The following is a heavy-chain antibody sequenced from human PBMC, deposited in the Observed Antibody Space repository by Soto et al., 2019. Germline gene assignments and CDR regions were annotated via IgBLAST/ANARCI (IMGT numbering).Heavy chain of an antibody. CDR2: ISAYNGNT. CDR3: ARDRAAAGAYYYYGMDV. Sequence: ASVKVSCKASGYTFTSYGISWVRQAPGQGLEWMGWISAYNGNTNYAQKLQGRVTMTTDTSTSTAYMELRSLRSDDTAVYYCARDRAAAGAYYYYGMDVWGQGTTVTVSS. V-gene: IGHV1-18*04. J-gene: IGHJ6*02. CDR1: GYTFTSYG. D-gene: IGHD6-13*01.